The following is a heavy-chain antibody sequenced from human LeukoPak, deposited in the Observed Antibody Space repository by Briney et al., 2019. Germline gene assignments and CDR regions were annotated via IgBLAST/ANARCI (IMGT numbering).Heavy chain of an antibody. Sequence: GGSLRLSCAASGFTFSSYGMHWIRQAPGRGLEWVAYIQYSGGIRKYADSVKGRFTVSRDNSKNTLLLQMNTLKTEDTAVYYCAKKRPGDGDIFDYWGQGTLLTVSS. CDR1: GFTFSSYG. V-gene: IGHV3-30*02. CDR3: AKKRPGDGDIFDY. D-gene: IGHD2-21*02. J-gene: IGHJ4*02. CDR2: IQYSGGIR.